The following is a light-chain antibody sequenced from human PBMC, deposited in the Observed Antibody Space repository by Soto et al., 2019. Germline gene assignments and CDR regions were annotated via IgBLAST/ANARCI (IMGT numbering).Light chain of an antibody. V-gene: IGKV3-20*01. Sequence: EIVLTPSQGTMSLSPGSRSSLSWISSQSVSSSYLAWSQQKPGQAPRLLIYGASSRATGIPDRFSGSGSGTDFTLTISRLEPEDFAVYYCQQYGNSPQTFGQGTKVDIK. CDR2: GAS. CDR1: QSVSSSY. CDR3: QQYGNSPQT. J-gene: IGKJ1*01.